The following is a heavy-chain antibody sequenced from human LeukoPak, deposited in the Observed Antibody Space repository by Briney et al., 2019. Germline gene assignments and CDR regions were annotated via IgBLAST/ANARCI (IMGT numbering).Heavy chain of an antibody. V-gene: IGHV6-1*01. CDR2: TYYRSQQWHS. CDR1: GDSVSSNGAS. D-gene: IGHD3-3*01. Sequence: QTMSLTCAISGDSVSSNGASWNRIRQSPSRGLEWLGRTYYRSQQWHSDYAPSVKGRITLNPDTSKNQFSLQLNSVTPEDTAVYYCGRETDFGVVTNWGEGTVVTVSS. CDR3: GRETDFGVVTN. J-gene: IGHJ1*01.